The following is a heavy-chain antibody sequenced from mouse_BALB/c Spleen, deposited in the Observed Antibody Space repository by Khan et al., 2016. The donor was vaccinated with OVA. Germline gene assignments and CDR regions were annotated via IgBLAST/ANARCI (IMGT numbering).Heavy chain of an antibody. Sequence: QIQLVQSGPELKKPGETVKISCKASGYTFTDYSMHWVKQAPGKGLKWMGWINTETGEPTYADDFKGRFAFSLETSVSTAYLQINNLKNEDTATYFRARDRYDYFDYWGQGTTLTVSS. CDR1: GYTFTDYS. J-gene: IGHJ2*01. CDR2: INTETGEP. D-gene: IGHD2-14*01. CDR3: ARDRYDYFDY. V-gene: IGHV9-2-1*01.